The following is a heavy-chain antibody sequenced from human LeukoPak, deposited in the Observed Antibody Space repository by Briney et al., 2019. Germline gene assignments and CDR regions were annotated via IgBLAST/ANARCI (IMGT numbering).Heavy chain of an antibody. V-gene: IGHV3-7*01. CDR1: GFNFINHY. CDR2: IKPDGSEK. D-gene: IGHD5-12*01. CDR3: VREIWWRFDY. J-gene: IGHJ4*02. Sequence: PGGSLRLSCSASGFNFINHYMSWVREAPGRGVECVAKIKPDGSEKYYVDSVEGRLTISRDNSKNSLFLHLNSLRAEDTAVYYCVREIWWRFDYWGQGSLVTVSS.